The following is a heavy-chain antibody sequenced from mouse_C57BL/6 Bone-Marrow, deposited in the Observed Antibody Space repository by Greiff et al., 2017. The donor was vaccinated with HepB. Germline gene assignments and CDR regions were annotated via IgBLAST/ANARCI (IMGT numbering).Heavy chain of an antibody. J-gene: IGHJ1*03. CDR3: ARENYYGSSPYWYFDV. D-gene: IGHD1-1*01. Sequence: QVQLQQSGAELVKPGASVKLSCKASGYTFTSYWMHWVKQRPGQGLEWIGDIYPGSGSTNYNEKFKSKATLTVDTSSSTAYMQLSSLTSEDSAVYYCARENYYGSSPYWYFDVWGTGTTVTVSS. CDR1: GYTFTSYW. V-gene: IGHV1-55*01. CDR2: IYPGSGST.